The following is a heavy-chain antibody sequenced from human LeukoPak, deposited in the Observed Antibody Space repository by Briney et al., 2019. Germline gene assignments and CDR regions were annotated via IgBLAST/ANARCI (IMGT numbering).Heavy chain of an antibody. CDR1: GGSISSYY. D-gene: IGHD3-3*01. J-gene: IGHJ6*03. CDR2: IYYSGST. CDR3: ARQRLLNLWSGYYMDV. V-gene: IGHV4-39*01. Sequence: PSETLSLTCTVSGGSISSYYWGWIRQPPGKGLEWIGSIYYSGSTYYNPSLKSRVTISVDTSKNQFSLKLSSVTAADTAVYYCARQRLLNLWSGYYMDVWGKGTTVTVSS.